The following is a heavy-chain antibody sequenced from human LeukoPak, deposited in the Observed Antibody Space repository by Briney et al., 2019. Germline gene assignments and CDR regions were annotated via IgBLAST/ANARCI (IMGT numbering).Heavy chain of an antibody. J-gene: IGHJ4*02. CDR1: GFTFRDYS. CDR3: ARLRRNSDRSDFFYYYDH. D-gene: IGHD3-22*01. CDR2: VNTVSGYI. V-gene: IGHV3-21*01. Sequence: VGSLRLSCAASGFTFRDYSMNCVRQAPGEGLGWGSSVNTVSGYIYYADSMRGRFTISRDNAKTSLFLQMNSLRAEDTAVYYCARLRRNSDRSDFFYYYDHWGQGTLVTVSS.